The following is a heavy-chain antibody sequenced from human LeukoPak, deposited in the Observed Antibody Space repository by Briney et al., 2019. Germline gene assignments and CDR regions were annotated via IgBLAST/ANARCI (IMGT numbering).Heavy chain of an antibody. J-gene: IGHJ6*02. CDR2: IYSGGST. CDR3: ARAEVFSYYGMDV. Sequence: GGSLRLSCAASGFTVSSNYMSWVRQAPGKGPEWVSVIYSGGSTYYADSVKGRFTISRDNSKNTLYLQMNSLRAEDTAVYYCARAEVFSYYGMDVWGLGTTVTVSS. CDR1: GFTVSSNY. V-gene: IGHV3-66*01.